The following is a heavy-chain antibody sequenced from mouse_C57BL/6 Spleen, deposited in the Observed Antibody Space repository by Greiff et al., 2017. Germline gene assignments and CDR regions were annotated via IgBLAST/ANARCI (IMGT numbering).Heavy chain of an antibody. Sequence: VQLQQPGAELVRPGSSVKLSCKASGYTFTSYWMDWVKQRPGQGLEWIGNIYPSDSETHYNQKFKDKATLTVDKSSSTAYMQLSSLASEDSALYYCERHGSSFAYWGQGTLVTVSA. CDR2: IYPSDSET. J-gene: IGHJ3*01. CDR3: ERHGSSFAY. V-gene: IGHV1-61*01. CDR1: GYTFTSYW. D-gene: IGHD1-1*01.